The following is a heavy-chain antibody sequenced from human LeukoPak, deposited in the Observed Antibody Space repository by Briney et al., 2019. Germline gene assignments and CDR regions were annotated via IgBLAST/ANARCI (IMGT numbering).Heavy chain of an antibody. V-gene: IGHV1-46*01. CDR1: GYTFTSYY. D-gene: IGHD3-9*01. Sequence: ASVKVSCKASGYTFTSYYMHWVRQAPGQGLEWMGIINPSGGSTSYAQKFQGRVTMTRDTSTSTVYMELSSLRSADTAVYYCARVDLDYDILTGYYKSAWFDPWGQGTLVTVSS. CDR2: INPSGGST. CDR3: ARVDLDYDILTGYYKSAWFDP. J-gene: IGHJ5*02.